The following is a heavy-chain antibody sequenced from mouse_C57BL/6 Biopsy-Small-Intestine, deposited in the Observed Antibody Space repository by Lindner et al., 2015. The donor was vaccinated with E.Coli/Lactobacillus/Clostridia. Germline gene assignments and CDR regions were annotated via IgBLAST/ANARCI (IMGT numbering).Heavy chain of an antibody. CDR3: ARVSIYTGGRGFDP. CDR2: INAGNGNT. CDR1: GYTFTSYV. V-gene: IGHV1-14*01. D-gene: IGHD1-1*01. J-gene: IGHJ4*01. Sequence: SVKVSCKASGYTFTSYVTHWVRQAPGQRLEWMGWINAGNGNTKYSQKFQGRVAMTRDTSISTVYMELSTLKSDDTAVYYCARVSIYTGGRGFDPWGQGSLVTVSS.